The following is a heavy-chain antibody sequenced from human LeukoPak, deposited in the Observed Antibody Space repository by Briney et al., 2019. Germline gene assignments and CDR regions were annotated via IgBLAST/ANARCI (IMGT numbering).Heavy chain of an antibody. V-gene: IGHV3-21*04. D-gene: IGHD1-14*01. J-gene: IGHJ4*02. CDR2: IISSSYM. CDR1: GFTFSADS. CDR3: AKETGVSSLDY. Sequence: GGSLRLSCAASGFTFSADSMSWVRQAPGKGLEWVSSIISSSYMYYADSVKGRFTISRDNAKNSLYLQMNSLRAEDTAVYYCAKETGVSSLDYWGQGTLVTVSS.